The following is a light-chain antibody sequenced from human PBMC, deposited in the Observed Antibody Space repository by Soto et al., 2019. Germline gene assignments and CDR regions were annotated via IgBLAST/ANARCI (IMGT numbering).Light chain of an antibody. V-gene: IGKV1-5*03. J-gene: IGKJ2*01. CDR3: QQSYDSSLFT. CDR2: KAS. Sequence: DIQMTQSPSTLSASVGDSVTITCRASQSISPWLAWYQQKPGKAPTLLIYKASSLEGGVPSRFSGSGSGTDFNITISSLQPEDLATYYCQQSYDSSLFTFGQGTKLEIK. CDR1: QSISPW.